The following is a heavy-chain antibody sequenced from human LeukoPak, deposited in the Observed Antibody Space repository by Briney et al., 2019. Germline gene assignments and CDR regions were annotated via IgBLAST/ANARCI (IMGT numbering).Heavy chain of an antibody. Sequence: GGSLRLSCAASGFTFSSYAMSWVRQAPGKGLEWVSAISGSGGSTYYADSVRGRFTISRDNYKNTLYLQMNSRRAEDTAVYYCAIRAHAYYYYYMDVWGKGTTVSVSS. CDR3: AIRAHAYYYYYMDV. CDR1: GFTFSSYA. D-gene: IGHD4-17*01. V-gene: IGHV3-23*01. J-gene: IGHJ6*03. CDR2: ISGSGGST.